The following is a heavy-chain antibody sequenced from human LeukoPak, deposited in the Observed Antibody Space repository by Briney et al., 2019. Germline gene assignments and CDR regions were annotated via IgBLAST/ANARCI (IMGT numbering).Heavy chain of an antibody. J-gene: IGHJ3*02. CDR2: ITSDSSAM. CDR1: GFTFSTYS. D-gene: IGHD2-21*01. CDR3: VRDLLWAFDI. Sequence: GGSLRLSRVASGFTFSTYSINWIRQAPGKGLEWISYITSDSSAMSYADSVKGRFTISRDNAKNSLYLHMNSLSDEDTAMYFCVRDLLWAFDIWGQGTMVTVSS. V-gene: IGHV3-48*02.